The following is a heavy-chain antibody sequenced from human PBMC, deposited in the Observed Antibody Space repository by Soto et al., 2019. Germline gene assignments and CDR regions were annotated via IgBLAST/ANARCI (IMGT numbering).Heavy chain of an antibody. Sequence: SLRLSCAASGFSFSNYGMHWVRQAPGKGLEWVAVISYDGSSKYHADSAKGRFTISRDNSKNTLHLQMNSLRAEDTAVYYCSKDRRGGRAVLDSWGQGTPVTVSS. J-gene: IGHJ4*02. V-gene: IGHV3-30*18. CDR3: SKDRRGGRAVLDS. D-gene: IGHD2-8*01. CDR1: GFSFSNYG. CDR2: ISYDGSSK.